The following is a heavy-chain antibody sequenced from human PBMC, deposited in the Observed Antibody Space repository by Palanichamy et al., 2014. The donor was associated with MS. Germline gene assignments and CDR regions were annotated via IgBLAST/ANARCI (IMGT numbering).Heavy chain of an antibody. Sequence: QVQLVQSGAEVKKPGASVKVSCKASGYTFTSYDINWVRQATGQGLEWMGWMNPNSGNTGYAQKFQGRVTMTRNTSISTAYMELSSLRSEDTAVYYCARGRDFWSGYPGGDWFDPWGQGTLVTVSS. V-gene: IGHV1-8*01. CDR2: MNPNSGNT. CDR3: ARGRDFWSGYPGGDWFDP. D-gene: IGHD3-3*01. CDR1: GYTFTSYD. J-gene: IGHJ5*02.